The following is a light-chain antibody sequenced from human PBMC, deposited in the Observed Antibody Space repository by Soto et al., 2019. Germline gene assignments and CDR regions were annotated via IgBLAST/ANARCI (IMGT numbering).Light chain of an antibody. Sequence: DIQMTQSPSSVSASVVERVTITFRASQAISSWLAWYQQKPGKAPKLLIYEASSLHSGVPSRFRGSGSGTDFTLTISSLQPEDSATYFCQQANSFPITFGQGTRLEIK. V-gene: IGKV1-12*01. J-gene: IGKJ5*01. CDR3: QQANSFPIT. CDR1: QAISSW. CDR2: EAS.